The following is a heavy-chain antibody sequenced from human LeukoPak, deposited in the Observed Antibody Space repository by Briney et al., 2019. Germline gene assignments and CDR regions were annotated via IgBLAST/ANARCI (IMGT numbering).Heavy chain of an antibody. CDR1: GYSISSASY. CDR3: ARRFSNSHFDY. V-gene: IGHV4-38-2*01. CDR2: IYHSGSP. J-gene: IGHJ4*02. Sequence: SETLSLTCAVSGYSISSASYWGWIRQPPGKGLEWIGNIYHSGSPYYNPSLKSRVTISVDTSKNQFSLKLSSVTAADTAVYYCARRFSNSHFDYWGQGTLVTVSS. D-gene: IGHD6-6*01.